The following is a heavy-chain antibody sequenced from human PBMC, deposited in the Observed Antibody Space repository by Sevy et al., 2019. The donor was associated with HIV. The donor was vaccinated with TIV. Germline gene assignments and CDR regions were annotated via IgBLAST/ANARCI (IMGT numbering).Heavy chain of an antibody. J-gene: IGHJ5*01. Sequence: GGSLRLSCVASEFTFDDYAMHWVRQAPGKGPEWVSGSSWNSGSIGYAESVKGRFTISRDNTKNSLYLQMNSLRVEDTALYYCAKGIGYSNGWYSWFDSWGQGTLVTVSS. CDR2: SSWNSGSI. CDR3: AKGIGYSNGWYSWFDS. CDR1: EFTFDDYA. D-gene: IGHD6-19*01. V-gene: IGHV3-9*01.